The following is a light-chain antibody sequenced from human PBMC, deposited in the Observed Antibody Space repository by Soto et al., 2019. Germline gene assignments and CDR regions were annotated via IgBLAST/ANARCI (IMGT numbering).Light chain of an antibody. CDR2: GAS. CDR3: QQYNNWPRT. J-gene: IGKJ1*01. Sequence: EIVLTQSPATLSLSPGDRATLSCRASQSVTSSLAWFQQKPGQAPRLLIYGASTRATGIPARFSGSGSGTEFTLTISSLQSEDFAVYYCQQYNNWPRTFGQGTKV. CDR1: QSVTSS. V-gene: IGKV3-15*01.